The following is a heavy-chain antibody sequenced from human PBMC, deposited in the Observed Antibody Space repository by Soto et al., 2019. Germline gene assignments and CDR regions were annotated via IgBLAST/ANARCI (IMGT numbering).Heavy chain of an antibody. J-gene: IGHJ5*02. D-gene: IGHD2-15*01. Sequence: GGSLRLSCAASGFTFSSYGMHWVRQAPGKGPEWVAVVWYDGSNKYYGDSVKGRFTISRDNSKNTLYLQMNSLRAEDTAVYYCATEGYSRWFDPWGQGT. V-gene: IGHV3-33*01. CDR1: GFTFSSYG. CDR3: ATEGYSRWFDP. CDR2: VWYDGSNK.